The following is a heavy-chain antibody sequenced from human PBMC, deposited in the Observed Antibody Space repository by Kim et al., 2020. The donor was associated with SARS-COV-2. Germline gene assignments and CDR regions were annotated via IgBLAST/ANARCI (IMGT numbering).Heavy chain of an antibody. D-gene: IGHD1-7*01. CDR1: GFTFGDYA. Sequence: GGSLRLSCTASGFTFGDYAMSWFRQAPGKGLEWVGFIRSKAYGGTTEYAASVKGRFTISRDDSKSIAYLQMNSLKTEDTAVYYCTRDYPVRNYAEYYYYYGMDVWGQGTTVTVSS. V-gene: IGHV3-49*03. CDR3: TRDYPVRNYAEYYYYYGMDV. J-gene: IGHJ6*02. CDR2: IRSKAYGGTT.